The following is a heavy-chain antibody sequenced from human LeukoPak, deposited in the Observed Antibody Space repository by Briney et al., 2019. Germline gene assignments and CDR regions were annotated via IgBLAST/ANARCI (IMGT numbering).Heavy chain of an antibody. V-gene: IGHV1-69*04. Sequence: ASVKVSCKASGGTFISYAISWVRQAPGQGREWRGRIIPSLHLANYAQKFQGRVTITADKSTSTAYMELSSLRSEDTAVYYCASTATGYYYYGMDVWGQGTTVTVSS. CDR2: IIPSLHLA. D-gene: IGHD5-18*01. J-gene: IGHJ6*02. CDR1: GGTFISYA. CDR3: ASTATGYYYYGMDV.